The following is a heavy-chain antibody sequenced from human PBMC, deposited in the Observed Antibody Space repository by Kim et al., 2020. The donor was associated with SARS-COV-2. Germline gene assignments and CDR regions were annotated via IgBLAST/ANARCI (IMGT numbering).Heavy chain of an antibody. CDR1: GFTFNSYS. CDR2: ITDSFYI. J-gene: IGHJ6*02. Sequence: GGSLRLSCAASGFTFNSYSMIWVRQAPGKGLEWVSTITDSFYIYYATSVKGRFTISRDNAKHSLYPQRNSLRAEDTAVYYCVREDRSGNYYGLDVWGQGTTVTVSS. CDR3: VREDRSGNYYGLDV. V-gene: IGHV3-21*01.